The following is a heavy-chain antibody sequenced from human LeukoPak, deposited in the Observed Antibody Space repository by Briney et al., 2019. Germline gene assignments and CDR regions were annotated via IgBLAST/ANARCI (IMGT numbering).Heavy chain of an antibody. V-gene: IGHV3-30*18. J-gene: IGHJ5*02. Sequence: GGSLRLSCAASGFTFSSYGMHWVRQAPGKGLEWVAVISHDGSNIHYGDSVQGRSTISRDNSKNTLYLQMNSLRAEDTAMYYCAKDPYRVVVATGNYLDPWGQGTLVTVSS. CDR1: GFTFSSYG. CDR2: ISHDGSNI. D-gene: IGHD2-15*01. CDR3: AKDPYRVVVATGNYLDP.